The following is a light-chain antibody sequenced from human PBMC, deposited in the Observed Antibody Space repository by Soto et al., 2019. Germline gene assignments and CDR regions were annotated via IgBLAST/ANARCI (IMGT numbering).Light chain of an antibody. J-gene: IGKJ5*01. V-gene: IGKV1-17*01. CDR3: QQLNSYPIT. CDR2: AAS. CDR1: QTISKY. Sequence: QMTQSPSSLSASVGDNVTITCRASQTISKYLNWYQQKPMEAPKLLIYAASSLQSGVPSRFSGSGSGTEFTLTISRLQPEDFATYYCQQLNSYPITFGQGTRLEIK.